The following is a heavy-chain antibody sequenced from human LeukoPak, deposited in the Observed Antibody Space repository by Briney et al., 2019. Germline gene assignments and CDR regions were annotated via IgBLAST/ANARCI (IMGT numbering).Heavy chain of an antibody. CDR1: GFTFDDYA. V-gene: IGHV3-9*01. D-gene: IGHD6-13*01. CDR3: AKEVSSSWYRKVDY. CDR2: ISWNSGSI. Sequence: GGSLRLSCAASGFTFDDYAMHWVRQAPGKGLEWVSGISWNSGSIGYADSVKGRFTISRDSAKNSLYLQMNSLRAEDTALYYCAKEVSSSWYRKVDYRGQGTLVTVSS. J-gene: IGHJ4*02.